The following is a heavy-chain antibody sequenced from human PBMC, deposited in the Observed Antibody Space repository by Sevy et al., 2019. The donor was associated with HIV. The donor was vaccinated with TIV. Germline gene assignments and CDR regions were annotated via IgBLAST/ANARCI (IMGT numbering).Heavy chain of an antibody. CDR1: GFTFSRYS. CDR3: VREGLGGFSYSLDC. D-gene: IGHD5-18*01. CDR2: MKEDGSGK. J-gene: IGHJ4*02. V-gene: IGHV3-7*01. Sequence: GGSLRLSCAASGFTFSRYSMNWVRQAPGKGLEWVATMKEDGSGKSYVDSVKGRFTISRDNAKNSLYLQMNSLRVDDTALYYCVREGLGGFSYSLDCWGQGTLVTVSS.